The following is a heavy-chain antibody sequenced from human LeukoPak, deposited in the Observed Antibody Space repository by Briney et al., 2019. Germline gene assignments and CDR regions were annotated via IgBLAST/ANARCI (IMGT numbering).Heavy chain of an antibody. CDR3: PRAGPQEPCSDP. V-gene: IGHV4-59*01. J-gene: IGHJ5*02. CDR2: IYYSGST. CDR1: GGSISSYY. Sequence: PSETLSLTCTVSGGSISSYYWSWIRQPPGKGLEWIGYIYYSGSTNYNPSLKSRVTISVDTSKNQFSLKLSSVTAADTAVYYCPRAGPQEPCSDPWGQGTLVTVSS. D-gene: IGHD3-10*02.